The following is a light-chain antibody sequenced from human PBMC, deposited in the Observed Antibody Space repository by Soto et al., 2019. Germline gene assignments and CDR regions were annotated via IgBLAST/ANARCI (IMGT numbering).Light chain of an antibody. CDR2: DVS. Sequence: QSVLTQPRSVSGSPGQSVTISCTGTRSDVGGYNFVSWYQQHPGKAPKLMIYDVSKRPSGVPDRFSGSKSGNTASLTISGLQAEDEADYHCCSYAGSYTWVLGGGTKVTVL. J-gene: IGLJ3*02. CDR3: CSYAGSYTWV. V-gene: IGLV2-11*01. CDR1: RSDVGGYNF.